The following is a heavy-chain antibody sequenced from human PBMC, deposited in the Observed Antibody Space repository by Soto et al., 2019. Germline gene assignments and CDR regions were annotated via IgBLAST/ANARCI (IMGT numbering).Heavy chain of an antibody. Sequence: CGPLRLCYAASGFTFIDHYMYWVRQAPGKGLEWVGRARNKVNGYIIAYAASVKGRFIISRDDSKNSLYLQMNSLKTEDTAVYFCARLMGTSFDLWGQGTLVTSPQ. D-gene: IGHD2-8*01. CDR2: ARNKVNGYII. J-gene: IGHJ4*02. V-gene: IGHV3-72*01. CDR1: GFTFIDHY. CDR3: ARLMGTSFDL.